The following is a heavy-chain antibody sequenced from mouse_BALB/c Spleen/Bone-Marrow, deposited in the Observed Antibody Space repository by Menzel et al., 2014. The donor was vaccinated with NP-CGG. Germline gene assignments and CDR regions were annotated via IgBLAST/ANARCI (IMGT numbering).Heavy chain of an antibody. D-gene: IGHD3-3*01. CDR3: IRSAGTGFAY. J-gene: IGHJ3*01. CDR1: GYTFTSYY. V-gene: IGHV1-53*01. Sequence: QVQLQQSGTELVKPGASVKLSCKASGYTFTSYYMFWVKQRPGQGLEWIGEINPSNGGTVFNEKFKSKVTLTVDKYSSTAYIQLSGLTSEDSAVYYCIRSAGTGFAYWGQGTLVTVS. CDR2: INPSNGGT.